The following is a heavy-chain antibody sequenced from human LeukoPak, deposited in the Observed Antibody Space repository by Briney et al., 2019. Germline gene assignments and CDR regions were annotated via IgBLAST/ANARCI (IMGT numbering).Heavy chain of an antibody. CDR3: ASLVTIFGVVIIPERFDY. V-gene: IGHV4-38-2*02. Sequence: PSXXLSLTCTVSGYSISSGYYWGWIRRPPGKGLEWIGKIYHSGSTYYNPSLKRRVTISVDTSKNQFSLNLSSVTAADTAVYYCASLVTIFGVVIIPERFDYWGQGTLVTVSS. CDR1: GYSISSGYY. D-gene: IGHD3-3*01. CDR2: IYHSGST. J-gene: IGHJ4*02.